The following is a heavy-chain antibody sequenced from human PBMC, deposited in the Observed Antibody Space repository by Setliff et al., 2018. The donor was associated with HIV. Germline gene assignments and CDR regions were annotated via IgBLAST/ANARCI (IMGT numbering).Heavy chain of an antibody. Sequence: PSETLSLTCTVSGDSISRRIYHWGWIRQPPGKGLEWIGNFYYSGSSHYNPSLKSRVTISVDTSKNQFSLKLISVSAADTAVYYCAKLLPAADMAREIDSWGQGTQVTVSS. CDR1: GDSISRRIYH. V-gene: IGHV4-39*01. CDR3: AKLLPAADMAREIDS. D-gene: IGHD2-2*01. J-gene: IGHJ4*02. CDR2: FYYSGSS.